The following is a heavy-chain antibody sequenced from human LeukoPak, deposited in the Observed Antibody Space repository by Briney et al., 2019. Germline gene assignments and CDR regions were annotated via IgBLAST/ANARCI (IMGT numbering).Heavy chain of an antibody. CDR2: MNPINGNT. Sequence: ASVKVSCKASGFTFTSYDINWVRQATGQGLEWMGWMNPINGNTGYAQKFQGRVTMTRDTSISTAYMELRSLRSDDTAVYYCVRDGEGAAISVNYWFDPWGQGTLVTVSS. J-gene: IGHJ5*02. CDR3: VRDGEGAAISVNYWFDP. V-gene: IGHV1-8*01. D-gene: IGHD2-2*02. CDR1: GFTFTSYD.